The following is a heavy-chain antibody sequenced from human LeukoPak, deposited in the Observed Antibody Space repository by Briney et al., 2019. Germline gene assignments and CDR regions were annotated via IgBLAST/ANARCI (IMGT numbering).Heavy chain of an antibody. CDR3: ARVGGLGYFDY. J-gene: IGHJ4*02. Sequence: PSETLSLTCTVSGGSISSYYWSWIRQPPGKGLEWIGYIYYSGSTNYNPSLKSRVTISVDTSKNQFSLKLSSVTAADTAVYYCARVGGLGYFDYWGQGTLVTVSS. D-gene: IGHD7-27*01. CDR1: GGSISSYY. V-gene: IGHV4-59*01. CDR2: IYYSGST.